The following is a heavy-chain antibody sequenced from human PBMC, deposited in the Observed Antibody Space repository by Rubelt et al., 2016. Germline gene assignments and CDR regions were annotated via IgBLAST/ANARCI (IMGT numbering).Heavy chain of an antibody. CDR3: ATGTTVTTGLAH. CDR2: INHSGST. J-gene: IGHJ4*02. D-gene: IGHD4-17*01. Sequence: QVQLQQWGAGLLKPSETLSLTCAVYGGSFSGYYWSWIRQPPGKGLEWIGEINHSGSTNYNPSLKSRVTISVDTSKNQFSLKLSSVTAADTAVYYCATGTTVTTGLAHWGQGTLVTVSS. CDR1: GGSFSGYY. V-gene: IGHV4-34*01.